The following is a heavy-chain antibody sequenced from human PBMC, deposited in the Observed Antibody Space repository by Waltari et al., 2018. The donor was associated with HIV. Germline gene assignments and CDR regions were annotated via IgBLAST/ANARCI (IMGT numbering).Heavy chain of an antibody. Sequence: EEQLVESGGGLVQPGGSLRLSCAASGFTFSSFWMHWVRQVPGKGLVWVSRINSDGRDTSTAESGKGRFTIFRDNARNTLYLQMHSLRAEDTALYYCVRGAPFDYWGQGALVAVSS. CDR3: VRGAPFDY. J-gene: IGHJ4*02. V-gene: IGHV3-74*01. CDR2: INSDGRDT. CDR1: GFTFSSFW.